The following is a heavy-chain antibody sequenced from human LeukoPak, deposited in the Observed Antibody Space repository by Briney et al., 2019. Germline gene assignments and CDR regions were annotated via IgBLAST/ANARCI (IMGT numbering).Heavy chain of an antibody. V-gene: IGHV1-18*01. CDR3: ARVGGGMGSDY. CDR2: ISAYNGNT. D-gene: IGHD3-16*01. Sequence: ASVKVSCKASGYTFTSYGISWVRQAPGQGLEWMGWISAYNGNTNYAQNPQGRVTMTTTTSTSTPYMELGSLRSDDTAVYYCARVGGGMGSDYWGQGTLVTVSS. J-gene: IGHJ4*02. CDR1: GYTFTSYG.